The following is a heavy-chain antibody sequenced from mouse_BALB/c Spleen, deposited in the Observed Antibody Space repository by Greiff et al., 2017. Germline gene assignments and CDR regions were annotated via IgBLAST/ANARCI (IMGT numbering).Heavy chain of an antibody. CDR3: ARPYQLCRGAY. CDR2: ILPGSGST. Sequence: VKLMESGAELMKPGASVKISCKATGYTFSSYWIEWVKQRPGHGLEWIGEILPGSGSTNYNEKFKGKATFTADTSSNTAYMQLSSLTSEDSAVYYCARPYQLCRGAYWGQGTLVTVSA. J-gene: IGHJ3*01. D-gene: IGHD4-1*02. CDR1: GYTFSSYW. V-gene: IGHV1-9*01.